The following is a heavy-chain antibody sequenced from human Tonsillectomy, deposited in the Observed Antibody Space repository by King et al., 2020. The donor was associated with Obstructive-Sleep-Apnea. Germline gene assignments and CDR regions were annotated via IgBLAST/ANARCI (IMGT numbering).Heavy chain of an antibody. V-gene: IGHV3-11*06. CDR3: VRDSGDWEMRFDY. Sequence: VQLVESGGGLVKPGGSLRLSCAASGFPFSDFYMSWIRQAPGKGLEWVSYISSSSRSTNYADSVKGRFTISRDNARSSLYLQLNSLRGDDTAVYYCVRDSGDWEMRFDYWGRGTLVTVSS. D-gene: IGHD1-26*01. CDR1: GFPFSDFY. J-gene: IGHJ4*02. CDR2: ISSSSRST.